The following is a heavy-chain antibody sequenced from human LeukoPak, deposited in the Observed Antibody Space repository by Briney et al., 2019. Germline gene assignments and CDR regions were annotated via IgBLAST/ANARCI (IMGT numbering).Heavy chain of an antibody. CDR3: ARAGGSGSPGYFDY. D-gene: IGHD3-10*01. J-gene: IGHJ4*02. CDR1: RGSVSSYY. V-gene: IGHV4-59*02. Sequence: SETLSLTCTVSRGSVSSYYWSWIRQPPGKGLEWIGYIFYSGDTNYNPSLKSRVTISVDTSQNQFSLRLSSVTAAETAVYYCARAGGSGSPGYFDYWGQGTLVTVSS. CDR2: IFYSGDT.